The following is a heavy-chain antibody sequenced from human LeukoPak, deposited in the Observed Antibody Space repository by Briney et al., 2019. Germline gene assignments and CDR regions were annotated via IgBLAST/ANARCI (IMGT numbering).Heavy chain of an antibody. J-gene: IGHJ5*02. V-gene: IGHV3-30-3*01. Sequence: GRSLRLSCAASGFTFSSYAMHWVRQAPGKGLEWVAVISYDGSNKYYADSVKGRFTISRDNSKNTLYLQMNSLRAEDTAVYYCARDLKMVRGVIPGWFDPWGQGTLVTVSS. CDR2: ISYDGSNK. CDR1: GFTFSSYA. CDR3: ARDLKMVRGVIPGWFDP. D-gene: IGHD3-10*01.